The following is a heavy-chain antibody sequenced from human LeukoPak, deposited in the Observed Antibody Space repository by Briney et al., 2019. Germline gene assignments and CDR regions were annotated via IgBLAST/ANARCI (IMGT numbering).Heavy chain of an antibody. D-gene: IGHD1-14*01. J-gene: IGHJ6*02. CDR2: INHSGST. V-gene: IGHV4-34*01. CDR1: GGSFSVYY. CDR3: ASTTRQANYYYYGMDV. Sequence: SETLSLTCAVYGGSFSVYYWSWIRQPPGKGLEWIGEINHSGSTNYNPSLKSRVTISVDTSKNQFSLKLSSVTAADTAVYYCASTTRQANYYYYGMDVRGQGTTVTVSS.